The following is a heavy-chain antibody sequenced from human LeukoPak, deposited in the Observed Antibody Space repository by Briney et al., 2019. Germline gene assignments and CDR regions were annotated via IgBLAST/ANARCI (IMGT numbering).Heavy chain of an antibody. CDR2: INPYSGDT. Sequence: ASVKVSCKASGYSFTGYYIHWVRQAPGQGLAWMGWINPYSGDTTYAQKFQGRLTLTRDTSISTAYMEVSRLKSDDTAVYYCARDVWFGERNFDYWGQGTLVTVSS. CDR1: GYSFTGYY. V-gene: IGHV1-2*02. CDR3: ARDVWFGERNFDY. J-gene: IGHJ4*02. D-gene: IGHD3-10*01.